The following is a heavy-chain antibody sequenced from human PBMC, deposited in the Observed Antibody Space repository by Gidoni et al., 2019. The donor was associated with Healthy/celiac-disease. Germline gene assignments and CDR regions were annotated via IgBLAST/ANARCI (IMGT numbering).Heavy chain of an antibody. J-gene: IGHJ6*02. D-gene: IGHD2-8*02. CDR3: ARVSGPYYYYYGMDV. V-gene: IGHV3-30-3*01. CDR1: GFTFSSYA. CDR2: ISYDGSNK. Sequence: QVQLVESGGGVVQPGRSLRLSCAASGFTFSSYAMPWVRQAPGKGLEWVAVISYDGSNKYYADAVKGRFTISRDNSKNTLYLQMNSLRAEDTAVYYCARVSGPYYYYYGMDVWGQGTTVTVSS.